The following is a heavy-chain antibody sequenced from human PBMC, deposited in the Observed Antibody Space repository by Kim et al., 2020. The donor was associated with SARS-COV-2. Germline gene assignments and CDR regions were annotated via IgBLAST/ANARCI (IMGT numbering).Heavy chain of an antibody. CDR2: FDPEDGET. CDR1: GYTLTELS. CDR3: ATLHCSSTSCYTYWFDP. J-gene: IGHJ5*02. D-gene: IGHD2-2*02. V-gene: IGHV1-24*01. Sequence: ASVKVSCKVSGYTLTELSMHWVRQAPGKGLEWMGGFDPEDGETIYAQKFQGRVTMTEDTSTDTAYMELSSLRSEDTAVYYCATLHCSSTSCYTYWFDPWGQGTLVTVSS.